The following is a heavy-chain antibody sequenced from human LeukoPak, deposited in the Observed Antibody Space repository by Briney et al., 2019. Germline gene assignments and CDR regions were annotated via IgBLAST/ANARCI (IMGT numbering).Heavy chain of an antibody. CDR2: IYYSGST. CDR1: GGSISSSHY. Sequence: SETLSLTCAVSGGSISSSHYWSWIRQPPGKGLEWIAYIYYSGSTNYNPSLKSRVTISVDTSKNQFSLKLSSVTAADTAVYYCARGKDGYNSIWGQGTLVTVSS. V-gene: IGHV4-59*11. D-gene: IGHD5-24*01. CDR3: ARGKDGYNSI. J-gene: IGHJ4*02.